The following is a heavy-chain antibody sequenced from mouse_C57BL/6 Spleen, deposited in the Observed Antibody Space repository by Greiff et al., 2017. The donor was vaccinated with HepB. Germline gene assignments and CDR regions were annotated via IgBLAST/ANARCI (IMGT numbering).Heavy chain of an antibody. V-gene: IGHV5-17*01. CDR2: ISSGSSTI. CDR3: ARPGPPWFAY. D-gene: IGHD3-1*01. CDR1: GFTFSDYG. J-gene: IGHJ3*01. Sequence: VQLKESGGGLVKPGGSLKLSCAASGFTFSDYGMHWVRQAPEKGLEWVAYISSGSSTIYYADTVKGRLTISRDNAKNTLFLQMTSLRSEDTAMYYCARPGPPWFAYWGQGTLVTVSA.